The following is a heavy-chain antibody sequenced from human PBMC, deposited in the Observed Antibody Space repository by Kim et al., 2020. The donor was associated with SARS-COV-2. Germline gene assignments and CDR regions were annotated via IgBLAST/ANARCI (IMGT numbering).Heavy chain of an antibody. CDR3: AREWDYCSGGSCYSYYYYYGMDV. V-gene: IGHV1-69*04. Sequence: SVKVSCKASGGTFSSYAISWVRQAPGQGLEWMGRIIPILGIANYAQKFQGRVTITADKSTSTAYMELSSLRSEDTAVYYCAREWDYCSGGSCYSYYYYYGMDVWGQGTTSPSP. J-gene: IGHJ6*02. D-gene: IGHD2-15*01. CDR2: IIPILGIA. CDR1: GGTFSSYA.